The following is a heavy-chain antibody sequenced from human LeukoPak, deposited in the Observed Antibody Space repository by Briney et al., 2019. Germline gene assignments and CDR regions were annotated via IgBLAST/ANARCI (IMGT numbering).Heavy chain of an antibody. CDR3: ARGLDSSGYYFDY. CDR1: GDSISSYY. Sequence: SETLSLTCTVSGDSISSYYWSWIRQPPGKGLEWIGYIYYSGSTNYNPSLKSRVSISVDTSKNQFSLKLNSVTAADTAVYYCARGLDSSGYYFDYWGQGTLVTVSS. D-gene: IGHD3-22*01. CDR2: IYYSGST. V-gene: IGHV4-59*01. J-gene: IGHJ4*02.